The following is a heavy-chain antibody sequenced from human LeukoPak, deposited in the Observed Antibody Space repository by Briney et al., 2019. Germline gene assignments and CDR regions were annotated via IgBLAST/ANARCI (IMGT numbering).Heavy chain of an antibody. D-gene: IGHD6-13*01. CDR2: IYHSGTT. CDR3: ARRNGYSSSWPYNWFDP. J-gene: IGHJ5*02. CDR1: GGSISSSNW. Sequence: SETLSPTCAVSGGSISSSNWWGWVRQPPGKGLEWIGEIYHSGTTNYNPSLKSRVTISVDKSKNQFSLKLSSVTAADTAVYYCARRNGYSSSWPYNWFDPWGQGTLVTVSS. V-gene: IGHV4-4*02.